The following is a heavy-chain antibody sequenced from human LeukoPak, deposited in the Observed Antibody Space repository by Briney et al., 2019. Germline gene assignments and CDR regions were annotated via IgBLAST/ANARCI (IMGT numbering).Heavy chain of an antibody. Sequence: ASVKVSCKPSGYTFTGHGITWVRQAPGQGLEWVGWISAYNGNTKYAQKFQGRVTMTADTSTSTAYMELSSLRSEDTAVYYCARDLSTPWGLYAIIDYWGQGTLVTVSS. CDR1: GYTFTGHG. D-gene: IGHD2-8*01. CDR3: ARDLSTPWGLYAIIDY. V-gene: IGHV1-18*01. J-gene: IGHJ4*02. CDR2: ISAYNGNT.